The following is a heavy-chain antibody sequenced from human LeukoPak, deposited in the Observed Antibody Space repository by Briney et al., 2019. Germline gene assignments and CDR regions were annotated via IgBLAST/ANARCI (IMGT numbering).Heavy chain of an antibody. V-gene: IGHV3-15*01. CDR2: IKGKPDGATI. Sequence: GGSLRLSCAAAGFNFTNAWMSWVRQAPGKGLEWVGRIKGKPDGATIAYAAPVKGRFTISRDDSRSSLCLQMNSLKTEDTAVYYCTTPTDLAYWGQGALVTVSS. J-gene: IGHJ4*02. CDR1: GFNFTNAW. CDR3: TTPTDLAY.